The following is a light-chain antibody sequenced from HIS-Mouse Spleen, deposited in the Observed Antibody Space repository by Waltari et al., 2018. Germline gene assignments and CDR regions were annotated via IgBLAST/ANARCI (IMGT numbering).Light chain of an antibody. CDR2: EGS. CDR1: SRAVGGYNP. Sequence: QSALTQPASVSGSPGQSIPISCTGTSRAVGGYNPVSWYQQHPGKAPKLMIYEGSKRPSGVSNRFSGSKSGNTASLTISGLQAEDEADYYCCSYAGSSTFEVFGGGTKLTVL. CDR3: CSYAGSSTFEV. J-gene: IGLJ2*01. V-gene: IGLV2-23*03.